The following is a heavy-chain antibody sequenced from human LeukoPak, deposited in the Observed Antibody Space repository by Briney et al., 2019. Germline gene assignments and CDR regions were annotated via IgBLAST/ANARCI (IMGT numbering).Heavy chain of an antibody. CDR1: GYTFTSYY. Sequence: ASVKVSCKASGYTFTSYYMHWVRQAPGQGLEWMGIINPSGGSTSYAQKFQGRVTMTRDTSTSTVYMELSSLRSEDTAVYYCAIQGLLGAKNPVRRYCSSTSCYRGPYYYYYYMDVWGKGTTVTVSS. J-gene: IGHJ6*03. CDR2: INPSGGST. V-gene: IGHV1-46*03. D-gene: IGHD2-2*02. CDR3: AIQGLLGAKNPVRRYCSSTSCYRGPYYYYYYMDV.